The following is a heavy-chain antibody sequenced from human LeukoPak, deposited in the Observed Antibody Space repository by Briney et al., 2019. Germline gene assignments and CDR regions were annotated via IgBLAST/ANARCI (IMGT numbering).Heavy chain of an antibody. D-gene: IGHD6-13*01. J-gene: IGHJ3*02. CDR3: ARDLLDSSSWYKGSDAFDI. Sequence: SVKVSCKASGGTFSSYAISWVRQAPGQGLEWMGGIIPIFGTANYAQKFQGRVTITADESTSTAYMELSSLRSEDTAVYYCARDLLDSSSWYKGSDAFDIWGQGTMVTVSS. V-gene: IGHV1-69*13. CDR1: GGTFSSYA. CDR2: IIPIFGTA.